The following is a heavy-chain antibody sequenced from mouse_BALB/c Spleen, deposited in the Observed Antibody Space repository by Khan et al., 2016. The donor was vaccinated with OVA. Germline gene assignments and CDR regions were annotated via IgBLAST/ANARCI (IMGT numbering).Heavy chain of an antibody. CDR1: GFAFSSYD. D-gene: IGHD2-10*01. J-gene: IGHJ3*01. CDR3: DRPSYYVNPWFTY. Sequence: EVHLVESGGGLVKPGGSLKLSCAPSGFAFSSYDMSWVRQTPEKRLEWVATISGTGIYTYYPDSVKGRFTISRDNARNTLYLQMSSLRSEDTALYYCDRPSYYVNPWFTYWGQGTLVTVSA. CDR2: ISGTGIYT. V-gene: IGHV5-9*02.